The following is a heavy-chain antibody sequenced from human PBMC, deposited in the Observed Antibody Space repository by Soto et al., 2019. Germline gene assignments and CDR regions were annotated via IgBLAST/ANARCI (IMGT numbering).Heavy chain of an antibody. Sequence: ESLNISCQGSGYTFNSFWIRWVRQMPGEGLEWMGLMFPWTSDTRYSPSFQGHVSISVDRSTGTGYLQWNSLKASDTAMYYCVTTRDGTTFFPHWGQGTPVTVSS. V-gene: IGHV5-51*01. CDR2: MFPWTSDT. CDR3: VTTRDGTTFFPH. CDR1: GYTFNSFW. J-gene: IGHJ4*02. D-gene: IGHD1-7*01.